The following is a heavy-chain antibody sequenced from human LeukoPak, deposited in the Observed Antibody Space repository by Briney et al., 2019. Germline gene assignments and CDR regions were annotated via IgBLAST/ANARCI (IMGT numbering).Heavy chain of an antibody. CDR2: IIPILGIA. D-gene: IGHD3-3*01. CDR1: GGTFSSYT. J-gene: IGHJ4*02. Sequence: SVKVSCKASGGTFSSYTISWVRQAPGQGLEWMGRIIPILGIANYAQKFQGRVTITAHKSTSTAYMELSSLRSEDTAVYYCARAAPYYDFWSGYPFDYWGQGTLVTVSS. V-gene: IGHV1-69*02. CDR3: ARAAPYYDFWSGYPFDY.